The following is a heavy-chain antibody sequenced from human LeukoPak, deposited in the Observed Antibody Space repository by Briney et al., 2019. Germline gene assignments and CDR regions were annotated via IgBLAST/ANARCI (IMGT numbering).Heavy chain of an antibody. Sequence: GGSLRLSCVPSGFTFSGYAMSWVRQAPGKGLEWVSRISGSGASTYYADSVKGRFTSSRDNSKNTLYLQVNNLRAEDTAVYYCAKESRYYYGSGSFSSQFDYWGQGNLVTVSS. J-gene: IGHJ4*02. D-gene: IGHD3-10*01. CDR2: ISGSGAST. CDR1: GFTFSGYA. CDR3: AKESRYYYGSGSFSSQFDY. V-gene: IGHV3-23*01.